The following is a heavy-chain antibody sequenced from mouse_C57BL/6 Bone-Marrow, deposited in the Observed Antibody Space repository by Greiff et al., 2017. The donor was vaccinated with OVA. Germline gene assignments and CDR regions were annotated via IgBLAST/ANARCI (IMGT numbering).Heavy chain of an antibody. CDR1: GFTFSSYA. D-gene: IGHD2-5*01. V-gene: IGHV5-4*03. J-gene: IGHJ2*01. Sequence: EVKLVESGGGLVKPGGSLKLSCAASGFTFSSYAMSWVRQTPEKRLEWVATISDGGSYTYYPDNVKGRFTISRDNAKNNLYLQMSHLKSEDTAMYYCARKGAYYSNSDYFDYWGQGTTLTVSS. CDR3: ARKGAYYSNSDYFDY. CDR2: ISDGGSYT.